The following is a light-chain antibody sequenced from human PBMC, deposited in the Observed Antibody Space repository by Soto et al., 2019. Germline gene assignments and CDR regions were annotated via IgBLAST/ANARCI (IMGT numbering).Light chain of an antibody. CDR3: QQYNRSYT. CDR2: GAS. V-gene: IGKV1-5*01. Sequence: DIQLTQSPSILSASGGDRVTITCRASQSIANRLAWYQQKPGKTPKLLIYGASTLGSGVPSRFSGSGSGTEFTLTINSLQTDDFATYYCQQYNRSYTFGQGTKLEIK. CDR1: QSIANR. J-gene: IGKJ2*01.